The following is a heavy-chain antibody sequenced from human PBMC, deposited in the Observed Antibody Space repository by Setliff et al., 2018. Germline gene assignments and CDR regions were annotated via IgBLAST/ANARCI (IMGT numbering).Heavy chain of an antibody. V-gene: IGHV5-51*01. D-gene: IGHD3-10*01. CDR2: IYPGDSET. CDR3: ARHPYYYGSGTYLDNNNRWFDP. CDR1: GYSFPSYW. Sequence: GESLKISCKGSGYSFPSYWIGWVRQMPGKGLEWMGIIYPGDSETRYSPSFQGQVTISADKSISTAYLQWTSLKASDTAMYHCARHPYYYGSGTYLDNNNRWFDPWGQGTLVTVSS. J-gene: IGHJ5*02.